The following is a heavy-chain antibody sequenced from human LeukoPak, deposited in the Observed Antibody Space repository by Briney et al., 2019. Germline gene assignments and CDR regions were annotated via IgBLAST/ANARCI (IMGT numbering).Heavy chain of an antibody. Sequence: ETLSLTCTVSGGSIGSNYWTWIRQPPGKGLEWVSGISGSGGTTYYADSVQGRFTISRDNSKKTVFLQMNSLRAEDTAVYYCAKGDAVTAIFPLDYWGQGTLVIVSS. CDR3: AKGDAVTAIFPLDY. CDR1: GGSIGSNY. D-gene: IGHD2-21*02. CDR2: ISGSGGTT. V-gene: IGHV3-23*01. J-gene: IGHJ4*02.